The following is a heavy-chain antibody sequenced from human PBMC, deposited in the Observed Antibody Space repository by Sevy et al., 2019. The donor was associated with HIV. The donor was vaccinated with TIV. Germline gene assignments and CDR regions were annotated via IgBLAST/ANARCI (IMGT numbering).Heavy chain of an antibody. Sequence: GGSLRLSCAASGFTFSNAWMSWVRQAPGKGLEWVGRIKSKTDGGSTDYVAPVKGRFTISRDDSKNTLFLQMNSLKTEDTAVYYCSTDPIIVLLVTDGMDVWGQGTTVTVSS. CDR3: STDPIIVLLVTDGMDV. CDR1: GFTFSNAW. V-gene: IGHV3-15*01. CDR2: IKSKTDGGST. D-gene: IGHD2-8*02. J-gene: IGHJ6*02.